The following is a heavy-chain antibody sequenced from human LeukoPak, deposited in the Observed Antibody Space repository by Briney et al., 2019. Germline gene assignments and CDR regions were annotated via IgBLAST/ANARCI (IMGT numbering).Heavy chain of an antibody. Sequence: PGGSLRLSCAASEFTFSSYAMSWVREAPGKGLEWVSLISGGGYTTYYADFVKGRFTISRDNSKNTLYLQVNSLRAEDTAVYYCARGRDYGECDYWGQGTLVTVSS. CDR2: ISGGGYTT. D-gene: IGHD4-17*01. J-gene: IGHJ4*02. CDR3: ARGRDYGECDY. V-gene: IGHV3-23*01. CDR1: EFTFSSYA.